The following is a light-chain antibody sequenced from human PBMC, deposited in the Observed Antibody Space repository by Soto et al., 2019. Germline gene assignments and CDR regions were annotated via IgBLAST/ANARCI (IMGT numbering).Light chain of an antibody. CDR3: QQYHSSPRT. CDR2: GAS. V-gene: IGKV3-20*01. Sequence: EIVLTQSPGTLSFSPGERATLSCRASQSVSNYLAWYQQKPGQAPRLLIYGASTRATGIPDRFSGSGSGTDFTLTISRLEPEDFAVYYCQQYHSSPRTFGQGTKVDI. J-gene: IGKJ1*01. CDR1: QSVSNY.